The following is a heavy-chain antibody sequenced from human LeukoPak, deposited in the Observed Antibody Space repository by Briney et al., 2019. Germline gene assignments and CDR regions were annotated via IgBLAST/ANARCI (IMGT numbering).Heavy chain of an antibody. Sequence: ASVKVSCKASGYTFTGYYMLWVRQAPGQGLEWMGWINPNSGGTNYAQKFQGRFTMTWDTSISTAYMEMSRLGSDDTAVYYCARDNSVGDIAWWFDPWGQGTLVTVSS. CDR2: INPNSGGT. CDR1: GYTFTGYY. CDR3: ARDNSVGDIAWWFDP. J-gene: IGHJ5*02. D-gene: IGHD1-26*01. V-gene: IGHV1-2*02.